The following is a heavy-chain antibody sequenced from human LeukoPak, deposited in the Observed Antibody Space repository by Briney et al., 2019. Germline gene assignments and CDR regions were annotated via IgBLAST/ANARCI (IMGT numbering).Heavy chain of an antibody. J-gene: IGHJ1*01. D-gene: IGHD2-2*02. Sequence: GGSLGLSCAASGFTFSSYWMSWARQAPGEGLEWVANIKQDGSEKYYVDSVKGRFTISRDNAKNSLYLQMNSLRAEDTAVYYCAREAYCSSTSCYNAEYFQHWGQGTLVTVSS. V-gene: IGHV3-7*03. CDR2: IKQDGSEK. CDR1: GFTFSSYW. CDR3: AREAYCSSTSCYNAEYFQH.